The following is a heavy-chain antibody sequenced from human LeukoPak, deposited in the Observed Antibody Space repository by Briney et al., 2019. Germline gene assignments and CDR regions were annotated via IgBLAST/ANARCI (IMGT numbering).Heavy chain of an antibody. CDR3: ARGGLHSDFDS. V-gene: IGHV3-66*01. D-gene: IGHD5-24*01. Sequence: GGSLRLSCVGSGFSVSGNYMRWVRQAPGKGLEWVSFISTGGSTYYADSVKGRFTISRDNSKNTLFLQMNSLRAEDTAVYYCARGGLHSDFDSWGQGTLVTVSS. CDR1: GFSVSGNY. J-gene: IGHJ4*02. CDR2: ISTGGST.